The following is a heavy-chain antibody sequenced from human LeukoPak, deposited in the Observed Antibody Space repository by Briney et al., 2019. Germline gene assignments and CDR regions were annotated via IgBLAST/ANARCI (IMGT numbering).Heavy chain of an antibody. D-gene: IGHD3-22*01. CDR1: GGTFSSYA. J-gene: IGHJ4*02. Sequence: SVKVSCKASGGTFSSYAISWVRQAPGQGLEWMGGIIPIFGTANYAQKFQGRVTITTDESTSTAYMELSSLRSEDTAVYYCARSTGYDSSGYYYGPYDYWGQGTLVTVSS. V-gene: IGHV1-69*05. CDR3: ARSTGYDSSGYYYGPYDY. CDR2: IIPIFGTA.